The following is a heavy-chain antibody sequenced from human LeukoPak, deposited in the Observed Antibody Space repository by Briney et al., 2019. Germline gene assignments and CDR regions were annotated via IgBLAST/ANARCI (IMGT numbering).Heavy chain of an antibody. CDR2: ISSSSSYI. Sequence: GGSLRLSCAASGFTFSSYSMNWVRQAPGKGLEWVSSISSSSSYIYYADSVKGRFTISRDNAKNSLYLQMNSLRAEDTAVYYCARGGYSSSVDTLDYWGQGTLVTVSS. D-gene: IGHD6-6*01. CDR3: ARGGYSSSVDTLDY. V-gene: IGHV3-21*01. J-gene: IGHJ4*02. CDR1: GFTFSSYS.